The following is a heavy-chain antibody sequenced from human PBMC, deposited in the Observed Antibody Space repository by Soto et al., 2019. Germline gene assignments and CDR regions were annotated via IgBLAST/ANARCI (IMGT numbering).Heavy chain of an antibody. CDR2: IIPTLGIA. CDR3: ARDYNCSSTSCYILWFDP. Sequence: QVQLVQSGAEVKKPGSSVKVSCKASGGTFSSYTISWVRQAPGQGLEWMGRIIPTLGIANYAQKFQGRVTITADKSTSTAYMELSSLRSEDTAVYYCARDYNCSSTSCYILWFDPWGQGTLVTVSS. CDR1: GGTFSSYT. D-gene: IGHD2-2*02. V-gene: IGHV1-69*08. J-gene: IGHJ5*02.